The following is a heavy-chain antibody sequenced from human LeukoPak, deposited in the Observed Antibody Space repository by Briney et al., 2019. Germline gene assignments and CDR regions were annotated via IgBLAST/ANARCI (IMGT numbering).Heavy chain of an antibody. CDR1: GYTFTIYY. J-gene: IGHJ4*02. CDR3: AKGYCSGGTCYSYDY. D-gene: IGHD2-15*01. V-gene: IGHV1-46*01. CDR2: INPSGGST. Sequence: GASVKVSCKASGYTFTIYYIHWVRQAPGQGLEWMGIINPSGGSTSYAQKFQGRVTMTRDTSTSTVYMELNSLRSEDTAVYYCAKGYCSGGTCYSYDYWGQGTLVTVSS.